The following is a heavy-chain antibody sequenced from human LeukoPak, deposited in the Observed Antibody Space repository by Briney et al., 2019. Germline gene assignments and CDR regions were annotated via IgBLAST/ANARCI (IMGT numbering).Heavy chain of an antibody. Sequence: GGSLRLSCAASGFTFSSYWMHWVRHAPGKGLVWVSRINSDGSSTSYADSVKGRFTISRDNAKNTLYLQMNSLRAEDTAVYYCTKGKGSLWFGEFHFDYWGQGTLVTVSS. CDR1: GFTFSSYW. CDR3: TKGKGSLWFGEFHFDY. V-gene: IGHV3-74*01. J-gene: IGHJ4*02. D-gene: IGHD3-10*01. CDR2: INSDGSST.